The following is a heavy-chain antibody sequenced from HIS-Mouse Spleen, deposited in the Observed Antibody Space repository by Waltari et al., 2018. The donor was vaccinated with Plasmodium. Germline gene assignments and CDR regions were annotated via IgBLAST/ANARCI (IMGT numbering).Heavy chain of an antibody. CDR1: GGSSSSSSSY. CDR3: ARDRITGTSYFDY. D-gene: IGHD1-7*01. Sequence: QLQLQESGPGLVKPSETLSLTCTVSGGSSSSSSSYWGGIRQPPGKGLEWIGSIYYSGSTYYNPSLKSRVTISVDTSKNQFSLKLSSVTAADTAVYYCARDRITGTSYFDYWGQGTLVTVSS. J-gene: IGHJ4*02. V-gene: IGHV4-39*07. CDR2: IYYSGST.